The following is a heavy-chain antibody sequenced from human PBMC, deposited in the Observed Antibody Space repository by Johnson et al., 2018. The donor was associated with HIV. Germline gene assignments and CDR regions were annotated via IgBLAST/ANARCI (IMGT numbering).Heavy chain of an antibody. CDR2: LWYDGTTA. CDR3: ARAVCRGGRCYSHDAFDI. CDR1: GFTFSSYG. J-gene: IGHJ3*02. D-gene: IGHD2-15*01. Sequence: MQLVESGGGVVQPGGSLRLSCAASGFTFSSYGMHWVRQAPGKGLDWVAILWYDGTTAFYADSVTGRFTVSREDAKNSLYLQMNSLRAGDTALYYCARAVCRGGRCYSHDAFDIWGQGTMVTVSS. V-gene: IGHV3-33*01.